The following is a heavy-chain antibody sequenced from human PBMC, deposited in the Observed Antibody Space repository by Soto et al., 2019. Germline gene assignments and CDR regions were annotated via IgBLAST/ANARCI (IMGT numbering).Heavy chain of an antibody. CDR1: GGSFSGYY. J-gene: IGHJ5*02. V-gene: IGHV4-34*01. Sequence: NPSETLSLTCAVYGGSFSGYYWSWIRQPPGKELEWIGEINHSGSTNYNPSLKSRVTISVDTSKNQFSLKLSSVTAADTAVYYCARAIKRITGTLFRYWFDPWGQGTLVTVSS. CDR3: ARAIKRITGTLFRYWFDP. D-gene: IGHD1-7*01. CDR2: INHSGST.